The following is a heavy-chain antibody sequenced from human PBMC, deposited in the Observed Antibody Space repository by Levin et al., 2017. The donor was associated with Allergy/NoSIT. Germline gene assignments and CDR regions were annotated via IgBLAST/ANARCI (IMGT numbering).Heavy chain of an antibody. J-gene: IGHJ6*03. Sequence: LSLTCAASGFTFSSYSMNWVRQAPGKGLEWVSSISSSSSYIYYADSVKGRFTISRDNAKNSLYLQMNSLRAEDTAVYYCARDSGARGYDILTGYWKYYYYYYMDVWGKGTTVTVSS. CDR3: ARDSGARGYDILTGYWKYYYYYYMDV. V-gene: IGHV3-21*01. CDR2: ISSSSSYI. CDR1: GFTFSSYS. D-gene: IGHD3-9*01.